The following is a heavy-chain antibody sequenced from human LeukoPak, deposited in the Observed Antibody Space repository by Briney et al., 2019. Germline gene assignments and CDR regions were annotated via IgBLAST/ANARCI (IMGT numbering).Heavy chain of an antibody. CDR1: GGSISSYY. Sequence: SETLSLTCTVSGGSISSYYWSWIRQPPGKGLEWIGSIYYSGSTYYNPSLKSRVTISVDTSKNQFSLKLSSVTPEDTAVYYCARVQWLKAGMDVWGQGTTVTVSS. J-gene: IGHJ6*02. V-gene: IGHV4-59*04. CDR2: IYYSGST. CDR3: ARVQWLKAGMDV. D-gene: IGHD6-19*01.